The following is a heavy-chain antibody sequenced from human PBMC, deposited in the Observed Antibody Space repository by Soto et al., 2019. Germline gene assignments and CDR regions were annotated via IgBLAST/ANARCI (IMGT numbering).Heavy chain of an antibody. D-gene: IGHD2-15*01. CDR2: IYPADSDT. J-gene: IGHJ4*02. CDR3: ARGPTPLFDH. CDR1: GYTFASYW. V-gene: IGHV5-51*01. Sequence: GESLKISCKACGYTFASYWIRWVRQMPGKGLEWMGIIYPADSDTRYNPSFQGQVTISADKSITTAYQQWSSLKASDTAMYYCARGPTPLFDHVGQGTLVAVSS.